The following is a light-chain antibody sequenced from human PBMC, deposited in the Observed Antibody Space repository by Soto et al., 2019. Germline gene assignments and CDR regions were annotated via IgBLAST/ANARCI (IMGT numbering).Light chain of an antibody. CDR2: EGS. V-gene: IGLV2-23*01. CDR3: CSYAGSSTYV. Sequence: QSALTQPASVSGAPGQSITISCTGTRSDVGSYNLVSWYQQQPGKAPKLMIYEGSKRPSGVSNRFSGSKSGNTASLTISGLQAEDEADYYCCSYAGSSTYVFGTGTKLTVL. J-gene: IGLJ1*01. CDR1: RSDVGSYNL.